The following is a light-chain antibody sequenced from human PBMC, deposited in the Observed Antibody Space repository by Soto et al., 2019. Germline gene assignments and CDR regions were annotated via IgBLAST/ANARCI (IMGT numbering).Light chain of an antibody. CDR3: QQRSNWYT. Sequence: EIVLTQSPDTLSLSPGERATLSCRASQSVGSYLAWYQQKPGQAPRLLIYASSNRATGIPARFSGSGSGIDFTPTISSLEPEDFAVYYCQQRSNWYTFGQGTKLEIK. J-gene: IGKJ2*01. CDR1: QSVGSY. V-gene: IGKV3-11*01. CDR2: ASS.